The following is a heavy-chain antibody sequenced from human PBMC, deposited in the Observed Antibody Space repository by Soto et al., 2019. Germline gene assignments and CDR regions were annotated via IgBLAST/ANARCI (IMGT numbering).Heavy chain of an antibody. CDR3: ARDSGSPGAFDY. D-gene: IGHD1-26*01. CDR2: IIPIFGTA. CDR1: GGTFSSYA. Sequence: SVKVSCKASGGTFSSYAISWVRQAPGQGLEWMGGIIPIFGTANYAQKFQGRVTITADGSTSTAYMELSSLRSEDTAVYYCARDSGSPGAFDYWGQGTPVTVSS. V-gene: IGHV1-69*13. J-gene: IGHJ4*02.